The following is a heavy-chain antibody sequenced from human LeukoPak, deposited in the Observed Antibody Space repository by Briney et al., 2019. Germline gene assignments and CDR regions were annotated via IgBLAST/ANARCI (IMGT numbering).Heavy chain of an antibody. J-gene: IGHJ3*02. V-gene: IGHV3-48*03. Sequence: PGGSLRLSCAASGFTFSSYEMNWVRQAPGKGLEWVSYISSSGSTIYYADSVKGRFTISRDNAKNSLYLQMNSLRAEDTAVYYCARAFPTTVVTPFDGAFDIWGQGTMVTVSS. D-gene: IGHD4-23*01. CDR1: GFTFSSYE. CDR3: ARAFPTTVVTPFDGAFDI. CDR2: ISSSGSTI.